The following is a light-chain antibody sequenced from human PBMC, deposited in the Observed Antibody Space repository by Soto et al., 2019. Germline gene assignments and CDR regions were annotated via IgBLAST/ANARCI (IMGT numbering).Light chain of an antibody. CDR3: QQYDNWPLT. V-gene: IGKV3D-15*01. Sequence: EIVMTQSPSTLSVSPGETATLSCRASQSVDSNLAWYQQKPGQAPRLLIFGSSTRATGIPARFSSSVSGTDFTLTISSLQSEDFGVYFCQQYDNWPLTFGGANKVEIK. J-gene: IGKJ4*01. CDR2: GSS. CDR1: QSVDSN.